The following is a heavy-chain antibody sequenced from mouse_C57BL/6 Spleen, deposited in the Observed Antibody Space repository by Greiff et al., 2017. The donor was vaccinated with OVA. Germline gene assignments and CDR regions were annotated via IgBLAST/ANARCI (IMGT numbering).Heavy chain of an antibody. D-gene: IGHD1-1*01. V-gene: IGHV6-3*01. CDR3: TLATPYWYFDV. CDR1: GFTFSNYW. J-gene: IGHJ1*03. CDR2: IRLKSDNYAT. Sequence: EVMLVESGGGLVQPGGSMKLSCVASGFTFSNYWMNWVRQSPEKGLEWVAQIRLKSDNYATHYAASVKGRFTISRDDHKSRVYLQMNNLRTEDTGIYCCTLATPYWYFDVWGTGTTVTVSS.